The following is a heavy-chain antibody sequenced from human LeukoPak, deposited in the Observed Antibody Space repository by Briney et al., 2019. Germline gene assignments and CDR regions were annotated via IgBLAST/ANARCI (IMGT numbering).Heavy chain of an antibody. J-gene: IGHJ5*02. V-gene: IGHV3-23*01. D-gene: IGHD5-24*01. CDR2: ISGSGGST. Sequence: GGSLRLSCAASGFTFGSYAMSWVRQAPGKGLEWVSAISGSGGSTYYADSVKGRFTISRDNSKNTLYLQMNSLRAEDTAVYYCAKARRDGYNFLPQFDPWGQGTLVTVSS. CDR1: GFTFGSYA. CDR3: AKARRDGYNFLPQFDP.